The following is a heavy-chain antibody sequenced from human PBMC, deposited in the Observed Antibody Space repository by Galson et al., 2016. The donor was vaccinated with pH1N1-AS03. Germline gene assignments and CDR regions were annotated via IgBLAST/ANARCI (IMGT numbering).Heavy chain of an antibody. J-gene: IGHJ2*01. V-gene: IGHV3-33*01. D-gene: IGHD3-16*02. CDR1: GFTFSSHG. CDR3: ARDRNYYDYIWGTYRYDWYFDL. CDR2: IWHDGSEK. Sequence: SLRLSCAASGFTFSSHGLHWVRQTPGKGLAWVAVIWHDGSEKYYADSVKGRFNLSRNNSKNTRYLQLNSLRAEDTAVYYCARDRNYYDYIWGTYRYDWYFDLWGRCTLVTVSS.